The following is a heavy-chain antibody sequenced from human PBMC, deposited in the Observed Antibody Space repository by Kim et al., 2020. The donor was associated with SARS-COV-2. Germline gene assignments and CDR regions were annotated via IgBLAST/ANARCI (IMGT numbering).Heavy chain of an antibody. D-gene: IGHD1-26*01. Sequence: ADSLKGRFTNARDNSKNTLYLKMTSLRAEDTAVYYCAREGSGSYHPPFDYWGQGTLVTVSS. J-gene: IGHJ4*02. CDR3: AREGSGSYHPPFDY. V-gene: IGHV3-30*07.